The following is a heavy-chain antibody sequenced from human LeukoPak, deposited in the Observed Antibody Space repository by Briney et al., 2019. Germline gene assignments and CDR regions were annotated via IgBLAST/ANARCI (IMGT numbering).Heavy chain of an antibody. CDR3: ASPVIAAAGHGAFNI. Sequence: SVNVSCLASGGTFRSYAVNWVRQAPGQGLEWMGGMIPIFGTPDYAQKFMGRVTIIRDESTSTAHMELSSLRSEDTAVYYCASPVIAAAGHGAFNIWGQGTMVTVSS. J-gene: IGHJ3*02. D-gene: IGHD6-13*01. V-gene: IGHV1-69*05. CDR1: GGTFRSYA. CDR2: MIPIFGTP.